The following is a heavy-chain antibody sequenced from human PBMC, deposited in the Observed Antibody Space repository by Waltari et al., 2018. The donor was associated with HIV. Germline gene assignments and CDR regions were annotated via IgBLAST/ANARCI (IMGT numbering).Heavy chain of an antibody. CDR3: AKGVWELGALSDY. CDR2: ISDDGSNK. D-gene: IGHD1-26*01. V-gene: IGHV3-30*18. Sequence: QVQLVESGGGVVQPGRSLRLSCAASGFTFSSYGMHWVRQAPGKGLEWVAVISDDGSNKYYADSVKGRFTISRDNSKNTLYLQMNSLRAEDTAVYYCAKGVWELGALSDYWGQGTLVTVSS. CDR1: GFTFSSYG. J-gene: IGHJ4*02.